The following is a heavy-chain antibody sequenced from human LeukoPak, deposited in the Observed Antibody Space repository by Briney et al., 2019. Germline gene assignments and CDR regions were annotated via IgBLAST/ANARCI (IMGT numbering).Heavy chain of an antibody. V-gene: IGHV3-48*01. D-gene: IGHD3-10*02. CDR2: ISSSSSTI. Sequence: GGSLRLSCAASGFTFSSYSMNWVRQDPGKGLEWVSYISSSSSTIYYADSVKGRFTISRDNAKNSLYLQMNSLRAEDTAVYYCAELGITMIGVVWGKGTTVTISS. J-gene: IGHJ6*04. CDR3: AELGITMIGVV. CDR1: GFTFSSYS.